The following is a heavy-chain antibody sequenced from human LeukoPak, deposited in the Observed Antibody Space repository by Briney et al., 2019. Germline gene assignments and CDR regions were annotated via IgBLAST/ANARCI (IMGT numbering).Heavy chain of an antibody. CDR2: ISSSSSYI. CDR1: GFTFSSYS. D-gene: IGHD6-19*01. V-gene: IGHV3-21*01. Sequence: PGGSLRLSCAASGFTFSSYSMNWVRQAPGKGLEWVSSISSSSSYIYYADSVKGRFTISRDNAKNSLYLQMNSLRAEDTAVYYCAIWVAGGLEDAFDIWGQGTMVTVSS. CDR3: AIWVAGGLEDAFDI. J-gene: IGHJ3*02.